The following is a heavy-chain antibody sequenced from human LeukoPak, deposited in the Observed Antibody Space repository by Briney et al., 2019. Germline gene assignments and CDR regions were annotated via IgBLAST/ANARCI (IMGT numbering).Heavy chain of an antibody. D-gene: IGHD2-2*01. CDR1: GGSISSYY. CDR3: AGGPTSSFDY. Sequence: SETLSLTCTVSGGSISSYYWSWIRQPPGKGLEWIANIFYSGSPNYNPSLKSRVTISVDRSKKQFSLKVSSVTAADTAVYYCAGGPTSSFDYWGQGTLVTVSS. V-gene: IGHV4-59*08. CDR2: IFYSGSP. J-gene: IGHJ4*02.